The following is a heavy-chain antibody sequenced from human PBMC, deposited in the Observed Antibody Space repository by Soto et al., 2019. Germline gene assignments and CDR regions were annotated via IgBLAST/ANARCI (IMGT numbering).Heavy chain of an antibody. Sequence: EVQLVESGGGLVKPGGSLRLSCGASGFSFSGYTMNWVRQAPGKGLEWVSSISGSGNYIYYADSVKGRFTISRDNAKNSLYLQMNSLRAEDTAVYYCAIVTVTRNDAFDIWGQGTMVTVSS. J-gene: IGHJ3*02. CDR1: GFSFSGYT. CDR3: AIVTVTRNDAFDI. D-gene: IGHD4-17*01. V-gene: IGHV3-21*01. CDR2: ISGSGNYI.